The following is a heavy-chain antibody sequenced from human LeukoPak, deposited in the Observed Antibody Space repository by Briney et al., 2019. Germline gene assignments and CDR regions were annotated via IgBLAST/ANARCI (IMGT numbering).Heavy chain of an antibody. D-gene: IGHD6-19*01. CDR2: IHYKGST. CDR1: GDSINGHY. V-gene: IGHV4-59*08. J-gene: IGHJ4*02. CDR3: ARRDTGWNYCDY. Sequence: KSSETLSLTCTISGDSINGHYWSWIRQPPGKRLEWIGDIHYKGSTNYNLSLKSRVTISVDTSKNHLSLNLTSVLAVDTAIYYCARRDTGWNYCDYWGQGILVTVSS.